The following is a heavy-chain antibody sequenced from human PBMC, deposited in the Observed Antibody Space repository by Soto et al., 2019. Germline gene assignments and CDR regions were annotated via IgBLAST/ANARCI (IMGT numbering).Heavy chain of an antibody. CDR3: ARAWDY. Sequence: SETLSLTCAVYGGSFSGYYWSWIRQPPGKGLEWIGEINHSGSTNYNPSLKSRVTISVDTSKNQFSLKLSSVTAADTAVYYCARAWDYWGQGTLVTVSS. V-gene: IGHV4-34*01. CDR2: INHSGST. CDR1: GGSFSGYY. J-gene: IGHJ4*02.